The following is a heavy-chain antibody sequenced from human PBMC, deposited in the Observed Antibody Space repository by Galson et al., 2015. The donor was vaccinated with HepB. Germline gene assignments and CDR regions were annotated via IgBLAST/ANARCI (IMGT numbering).Heavy chain of an antibody. V-gene: IGHV5-51*01. J-gene: IGHJ4*02. CDR2: IYPGDSDT. D-gene: IGHD5-24*01. Sequence: QPGAAVTRPGESLKINCKGSGYSFTSYWISWVRQMPGKGLEWTGIIYPGDSDTRYSSSFQVQVTISADKSISTAYLQWRRLKASDTAMYYCARGLVPCRVGYKCNFDYWGQGTLVTVSS. CDR1: GYSFTSYW. CDR3: ARGLVPCRVGYKCNFDY.